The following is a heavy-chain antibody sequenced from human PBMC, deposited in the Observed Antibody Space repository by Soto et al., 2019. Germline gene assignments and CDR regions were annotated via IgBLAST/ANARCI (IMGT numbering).Heavy chain of an antibody. V-gene: IGHV1-18*01. CDR3: ARNREVRGVGAFDI. D-gene: IGHD3-10*01. CDR2: ISAYNGNT. CDR1: GYTFTSYG. Sequence: GASVKVSCKASGYTFTSYGISWVRQAPGQGLEWMGWISAYNGNTNYAQKLQGRVTMTTDTSTSTAYMELRSLRSDDTAVYYCARNREVRGVGAFDIWGQGTMVTVSS. J-gene: IGHJ3*02.